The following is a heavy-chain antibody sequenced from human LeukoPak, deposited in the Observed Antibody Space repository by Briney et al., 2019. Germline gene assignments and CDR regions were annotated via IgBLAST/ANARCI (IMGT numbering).Heavy chain of an antibody. D-gene: IGHD6-13*01. CDR2: IYWNEGT. CDR1: QFSLRDLEPG. CDR3: ARGRAAALSSHFDY. Sequence: STLPQFSLRDLEPGVGWVGPPLGLALEWLSHIYWNEGTRYTPSLQSRLTISKDTSKNQVVLTMTNMDAADTAIYYCARGRAAALSSHFDYWGQGTLVTVSS. V-gene: IGHV2-5*01. J-gene: IGHJ4*02.